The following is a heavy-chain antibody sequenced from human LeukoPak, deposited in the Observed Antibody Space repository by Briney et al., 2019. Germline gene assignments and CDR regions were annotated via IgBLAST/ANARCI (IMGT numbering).Heavy chain of an antibody. D-gene: IGHD2-2*01. CDR1: GFTFDDYG. CDR2: INWDGGST. V-gene: IGHV3-20*04. Sequence: GGSLRLSCAASGFTFDDYGMSWGRQAPGKGLEWFSGINWDGGSTGYADSVKGRFTISRDNAKNSLYLQMSSLRAEDTALYYCAREVVPAARWDAFDIWGQGTMVTVSS. CDR3: AREVVPAARWDAFDI. J-gene: IGHJ3*02.